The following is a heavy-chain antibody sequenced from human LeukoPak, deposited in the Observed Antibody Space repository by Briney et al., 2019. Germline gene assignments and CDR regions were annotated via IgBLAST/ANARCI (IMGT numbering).Heavy chain of an antibody. D-gene: IGHD3-10*01. CDR3: AGRQRFGEFYLDY. J-gene: IGHJ4*02. CDR2: ISPGGGTT. CDR1: GFAFGSEA. V-gene: IGHV3-23*01. Sequence: GGSLRLSCAVSGFAFGSEAMSWVRQSPARGLEWVASISPGGGTTYYADYVKGRFIISRDNSNNTLFVQMNSLRAEDTAVYYCAGRQRFGEFYLDYWGQGTLVTVSS.